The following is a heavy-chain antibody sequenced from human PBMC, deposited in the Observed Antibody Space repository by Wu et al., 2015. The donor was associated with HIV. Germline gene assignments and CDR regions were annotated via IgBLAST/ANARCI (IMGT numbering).Heavy chain of an antibody. V-gene: IGHV1-2*02. J-gene: IGHJ4*02. CDR2: VNPNRGGT. CDR1: GYTFTDYY. Sequence: QAQLVQFGSDVRKPGASVKVSCKASGYTFTDYYMYWVRQAPGQGLEWMGWVNPNRGGTKYAQKFQGRVTMTRDTAVSTAYMELNSLRSDDTAVYYCARLQSLSGFYSNADYWGQGTLVTVSS. CDR3: ARLQSLSGFYSNADY. D-gene: IGHD3-22*01.